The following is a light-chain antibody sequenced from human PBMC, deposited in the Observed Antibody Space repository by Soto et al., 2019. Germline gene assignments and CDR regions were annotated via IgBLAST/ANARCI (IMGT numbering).Light chain of an antibody. V-gene: IGKV3-20*01. CDR1: QSVSTNF. CDR3: QQYGRTSWT. CDR2: GAS. Sequence: ELVLTQSPGTLSLSPGEGATLSCRASQSVSTNFFAWYQQEPGQAPRLLIYGASTRATGIPDRFSGSGSGTDFTLTISRLEPEDFAVYYCQQYGRTSWTFGQGTKVDIK. J-gene: IGKJ1*01.